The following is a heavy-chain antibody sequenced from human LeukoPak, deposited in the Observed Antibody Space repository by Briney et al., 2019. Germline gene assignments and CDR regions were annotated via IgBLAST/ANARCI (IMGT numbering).Heavy chain of an antibody. Sequence: AGGSLRLSCVASGFTFRSYWMSWVRQAPGKGLEWVANIKQDGGEIYYVDSVKGRFTISRDNAKNSLYLQMNSLRAEDTAVYYCARGGGISHYYYYMDVWGKGTTVTISS. V-gene: IGHV3-7*03. D-gene: IGHD6-13*01. J-gene: IGHJ6*03. CDR1: GFTFRSYW. CDR2: IKQDGGEI. CDR3: ARGGGISHYYYYMDV.